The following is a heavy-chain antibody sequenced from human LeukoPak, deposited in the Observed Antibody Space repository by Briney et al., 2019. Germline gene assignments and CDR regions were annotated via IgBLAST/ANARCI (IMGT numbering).Heavy chain of an antibody. V-gene: IGHV3-30*18. CDR1: GFTFSSYS. J-gene: IGHJ4*02. Sequence: GGSLRLSCAAPGFTFSSYSMHRVRQAPGKGVEWGAYILHDGSNEYYADYVKSRFTISRDNSKNTLYLQMNSLRAEDTAVYYCAKGPSPFEYWSQGTLVSVFS. CDR2: ILHDGSNE. CDR3: AKGPSPFEY.